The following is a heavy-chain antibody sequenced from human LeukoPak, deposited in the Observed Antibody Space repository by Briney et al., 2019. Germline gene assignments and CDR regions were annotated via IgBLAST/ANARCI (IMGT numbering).Heavy chain of an antibody. Sequence: GGSLRLSCAASGFTFSSYSMNWVRQAPGKGLEWVSSISSSSSYIYYADSVKGRFTISRDNAKNSLYLQVNSLRAEDTAVYYCARDGYSSRLFDYWGQGTLVTVSS. CDR1: GFTFSSYS. V-gene: IGHV3-21*01. D-gene: IGHD6-13*01. CDR2: ISSSSSYI. J-gene: IGHJ4*02. CDR3: ARDGYSSRLFDY.